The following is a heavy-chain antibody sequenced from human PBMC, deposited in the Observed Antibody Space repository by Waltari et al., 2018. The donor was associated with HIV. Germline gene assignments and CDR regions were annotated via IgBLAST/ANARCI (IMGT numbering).Heavy chain of an antibody. CDR3: ARRYSGYGGRHPWFDP. CDR2: VYYSGTT. J-gene: IGHJ5*02. CDR1: GGSISSTSNN. V-gene: IGHV4-39*01. Sequence: QLKLQESGPGLAKPSETLSLTCIVSGGSISSTSNNWAWIRQPPGKGLEWIGSVYYSGTTYYRPSLKVGVTISVDTSKNQCSLRLGSVTAADTAVYYCARRYSGYGGRHPWFDPWGQGTLVTVSS. D-gene: IGHD5-12*01.